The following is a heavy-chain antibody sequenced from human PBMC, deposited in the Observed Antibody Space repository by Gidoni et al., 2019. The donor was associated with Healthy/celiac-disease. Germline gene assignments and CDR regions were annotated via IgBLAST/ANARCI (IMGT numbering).Heavy chain of an antibody. D-gene: IGHD3-16*02. J-gene: IGHJ4*02. CDR2: INPTSGGT. Sequence: QVQLVQSGAEVKKPGASVKVSCKASGYTFTGSYMPWVRQAPGQGLEWMGWINPTSGGTNYAQKFQGWVTMTRDTSISTAYMELSRLRSDDTAVYYCARGLYDYVWGSYRIYGYSFDYWGQGTLVTVSS. CDR1: GYTFTGSY. V-gene: IGHV1-2*04. CDR3: ARGLYDYVWGSYRIYGYSFDY.